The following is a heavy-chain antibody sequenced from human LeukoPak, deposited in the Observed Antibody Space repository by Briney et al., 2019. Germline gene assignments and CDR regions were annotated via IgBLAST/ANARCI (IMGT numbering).Heavy chain of an antibody. CDR2: IFYSGST. CDR3: ARGDGFFDY. CDR1: GGSISHFY. J-gene: IGHJ4*02. V-gene: IGHV4-59*01. Sequence: SQTLSLTCTVSGGSISHFYWSWIRQPPGKDLEWIGYIFYSGSTNYNPSLKSRVTISVDTSRNQLSLKLNSVTAADTAVYYCARGDGFFDYWGQGTVVTVSS. D-gene: IGHD5-24*01.